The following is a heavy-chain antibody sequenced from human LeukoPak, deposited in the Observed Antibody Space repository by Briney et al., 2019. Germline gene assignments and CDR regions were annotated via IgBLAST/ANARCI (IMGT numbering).Heavy chain of an antibody. CDR1: GFTFDDYA. V-gene: IGHV3-9*01. D-gene: IGHD4-23*01. Sequence: PGGSLRLSCAASGFTFDDYAMPWVRQAPGKGLEWVSGISWNSGSIGYADSVKGRFTISRDNAKNSLYLQMNSLRAEDTALYYCAKDNGGSVVTLGLVDLGGQGTLVTVSS. CDR3: AKDNGGSVVTLGLVDL. CDR2: ISWNSGSI. J-gene: IGHJ5*02.